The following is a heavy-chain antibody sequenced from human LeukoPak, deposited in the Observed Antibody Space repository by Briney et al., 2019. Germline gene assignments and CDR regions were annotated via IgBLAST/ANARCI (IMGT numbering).Heavy chain of an antibody. CDR3: ASGSSIAARPVRY. Sequence: GESLKISCKGSGYSFSSYWIAWVRQMPGKGLEWMGIIYPGDSDTRYSPSFQGQVTISADKSISTAYLQWSSLKASDTAMYYCASGSSIAARPVRYWGQGTLVTVSS. J-gene: IGHJ4*02. CDR1: GYSFSSYW. CDR2: IYPGDSDT. D-gene: IGHD6-6*01. V-gene: IGHV5-51*01.